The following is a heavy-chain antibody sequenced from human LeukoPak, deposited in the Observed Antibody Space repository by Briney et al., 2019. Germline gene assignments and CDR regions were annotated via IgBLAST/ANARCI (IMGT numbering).Heavy chain of an antibody. V-gene: IGHV1-18*01. J-gene: IGHJ4*02. D-gene: IGHD4-23*01. CDR3: ARLQKTVELDY. CDR2: ISAYNGNT. Sequence: GASVKVSCKASGYTFTSYGISWVRQAPGQGLEWMGWISAYNGNTNYAQKFQGRVTMTRDTSISTAYMELSRLRSDDTAVYYCARLQKTVELDYWGQGTLVTVSS. CDR1: GYTFTSYG.